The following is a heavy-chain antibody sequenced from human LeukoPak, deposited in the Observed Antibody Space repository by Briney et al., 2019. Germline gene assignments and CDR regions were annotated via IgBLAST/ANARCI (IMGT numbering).Heavy chain of an antibody. J-gene: IGHJ4*02. Sequence: ASVKVSCKASGHTFTSYGISWVRQAPGQGLEWMGWISAYSGNTNYAQKLQGRVTMTTDTSTSTAYMELRSLRSDDTAVYYCARVPQWLVQSFLDYWGQGTLVTVSS. CDR1: GHTFTSYG. D-gene: IGHD6-19*01. V-gene: IGHV1-18*01. CDR3: ARVPQWLVQSFLDY. CDR2: ISAYSGNT.